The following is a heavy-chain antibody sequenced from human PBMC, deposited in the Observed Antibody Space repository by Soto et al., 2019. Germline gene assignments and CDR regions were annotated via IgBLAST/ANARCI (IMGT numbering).Heavy chain of an antibody. D-gene: IGHD2-15*01. J-gene: IGHJ5*02. CDR1: GDSVTSHY. V-gene: IGHV4-59*02. CDR3: AASGGSRDGWFDP. Sequence: SETLSLTCSFSGDSVTSHYLTWIRQPPGKGLEWIGYIYYSGSTNYNPSLKSRVTISVDTSKNQFSLKLSSVTAADTAVYYCAASGGSRDGWFDPWGQGTLVTVSS. CDR2: IYYSGST.